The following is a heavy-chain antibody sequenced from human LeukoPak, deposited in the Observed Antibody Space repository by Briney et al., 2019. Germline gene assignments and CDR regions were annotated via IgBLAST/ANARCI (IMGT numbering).Heavy chain of an antibody. J-gene: IGHJ4*02. D-gene: IGHD6-13*01. CDR1: GGSISSYY. V-gene: IGHV4-4*07. CDR3: ARTGDAIAAAGTIDY. CDR2: IYTSGST. Sequence: SETLSLTCTVSGGSISSYYWSWIRQPAGKGLERIGRIYTSGSTNYNPSLKSRVTMSIDTSKNQFSLKLSSVTAADTAVYYCARTGDAIAAAGTIDYWGQGTLVTVSS.